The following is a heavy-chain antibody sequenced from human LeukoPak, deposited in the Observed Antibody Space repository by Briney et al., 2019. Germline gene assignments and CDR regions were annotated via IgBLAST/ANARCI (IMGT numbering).Heavy chain of an antibody. CDR2: IYYSGIT. V-gene: IGHV4-39*07. CDR1: GGSISSSSYY. J-gene: IGHJ4*02. D-gene: IGHD2-2*01. CDR3: ASGLPYCSSTSCSPPDY. Sequence: PSETLSLTCTVSGGSISSSSYYWGWIRQPPGKGLEWIGSIYYSGITYYNPSLKSRVTISVDTSKNQFSLKLSSVTAADTAVYYCASGLPYCSSTSCSPPDYWGQGTLVTVSS.